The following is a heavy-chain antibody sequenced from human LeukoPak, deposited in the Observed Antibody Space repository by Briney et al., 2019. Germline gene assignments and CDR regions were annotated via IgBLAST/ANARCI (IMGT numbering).Heavy chain of an antibody. Sequence: ASVKVSCKASGYTFTSYGVSWVRQAPGQGLEWMGWINPNSGGTNYAQKFQGRVTMTRDTSISTAYMELSRLRSDDTAVYYCARGRYSSSWSFDYWGQGTLVTVSS. CDR2: INPNSGGT. CDR1: GYTFTSYG. D-gene: IGHD6-13*01. V-gene: IGHV1-2*02. CDR3: ARGRYSSSWSFDY. J-gene: IGHJ4*02.